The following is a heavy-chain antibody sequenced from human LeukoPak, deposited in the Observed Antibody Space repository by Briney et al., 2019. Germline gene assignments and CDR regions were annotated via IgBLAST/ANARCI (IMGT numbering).Heavy chain of an antibody. CDR2: ISGGGDRS. CDR3: ARDKASRDGYNYHNEYYFDY. CDR1: GFTCNSYA. J-gene: IGHJ4*02. Sequence: GSLTRSCAGAGFTCNSYARSWVRQAPGKGLEGVSAISGGGDRSNYAPSVKGRFNISRDNSMNTLYVEMNSLRAEDTAVYHCARDKASRDGYNYHNEYYFDYWGQGTLVTVSS. D-gene: IGHD5-24*01. V-gene: IGHV3-23*01.